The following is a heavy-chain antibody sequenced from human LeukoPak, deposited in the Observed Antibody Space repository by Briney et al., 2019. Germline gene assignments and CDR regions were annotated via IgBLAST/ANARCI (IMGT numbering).Heavy chain of an antibody. CDR1: GGSISSSNW. D-gene: IGHD6-19*01. CDR3: AGIAVAGTEENWFDP. J-gene: IGHJ5*02. Sequence: SGTLSLTCAVSGGSISSSNWWSWVRQPPGKGLEWIGEIYHSGSTNYNPSLKSRVTISVDKSKNQFSLKLSSVTAADTAVYYCAGIAVAGTEENWFDPWGQGTLVTVSS. CDR2: IYHSGST. V-gene: IGHV4-4*02.